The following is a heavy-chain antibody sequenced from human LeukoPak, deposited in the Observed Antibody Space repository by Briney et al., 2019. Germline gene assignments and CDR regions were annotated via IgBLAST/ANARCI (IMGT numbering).Heavy chain of an antibody. CDR3: AGHLRGSGDWDFDY. D-gene: IGHD3-10*01. V-gene: IGHV4-39*01. CDR2: IYYSGNT. Sequence: SETLSLTCAGSGGSISSSSYYCGWIRQPPGKGLEWIGSIYYSGNTYYNPSLKSRVTISVETSKNQFSLNVRSVTAADTAVYYCAGHLRGSGDWDFDYWGQGTLVTVSS. J-gene: IGHJ4*02. CDR1: GGSISSSSYY.